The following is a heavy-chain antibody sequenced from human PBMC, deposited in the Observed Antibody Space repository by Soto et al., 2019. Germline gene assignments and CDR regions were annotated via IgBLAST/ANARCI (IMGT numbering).Heavy chain of an antibody. D-gene: IGHD2-2*01. V-gene: IGHV1-69*12. J-gene: IGHJ6*02. CDR2: IIPIFGTA. Sequence: QVQLVQSGAEVKKPGSSVKVSCKASGGTFSGYAISWVRQAPGQGLEWMGGIIPIFGTANYAQKFQGRVTITADESTSTAYMELSSLRSEDTAVYYCASVGYCISTSCLYYYYYYGMDVWGQGTTVTVSS. CDR3: ASVGYCISTSCLYYYYYYGMDV. CDR1: GGTFSGYA.